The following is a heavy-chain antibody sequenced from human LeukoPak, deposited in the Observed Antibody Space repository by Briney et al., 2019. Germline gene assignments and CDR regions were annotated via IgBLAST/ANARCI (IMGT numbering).Heavy chain of an antibody. V-gene: IGHV3-7*01. CDR3: ARGGRGYYDSSGYQTFDY. D-gene: IGHD3-22*01. CDR1: GFAFSNHW. J-gene: IGHJ4*02. CDR2: INQGGSQK. Sequence: GGSLRLSCAVSGFAFSNHWMAWVRQAPGKGLEWVANINQGGSQKYYVDSVKGRFTISRDNAKNELSLQMNSLRAGDTAVYYCARGGRGYYDSSGYQTFDYWGQGTLVTVSS.